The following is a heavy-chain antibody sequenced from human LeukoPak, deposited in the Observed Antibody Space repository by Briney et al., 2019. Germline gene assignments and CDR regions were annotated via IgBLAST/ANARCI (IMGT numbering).Heavy chain of an antibody. Sequence: GGSLRLSCTASGFTFSSYAMSWVRQAPGKGLEWVSAISGSGGSTYYADSVKGRFTISRDNSKNTLYLQMNGLRAEDTAVYYCAKGLSSGHYYFDYWGQGTLVTVSS. CDR2: ISGSGGST. J-gene: IGHJ4*02. D-gene: IGHD3-22*01. V-gene: IGHV3-23*01. CDR3: AKGLSSGHYYFDY. CDR1: GFTFSSYA.